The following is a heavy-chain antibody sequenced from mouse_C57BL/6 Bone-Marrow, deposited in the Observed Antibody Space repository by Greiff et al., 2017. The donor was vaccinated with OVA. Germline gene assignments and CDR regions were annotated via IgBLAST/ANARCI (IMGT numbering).Heavy chain of an antibody. Sequence: QVQLQQPGAELVKPGASVKMSCKASGYTFTSYWITWVKQRPGQGLEWIGDIYPGSGSTNYNEKCKSKATLTVDTSSSTAYMQLSSLTSEDSAVYYCATPLRRRGYWYFDVWGTGTTVTVSS. CDR3: ATPLRRRGYWYFDV. CDR2: IYPGSGST. V-gene: IGHV1-55*01. J-gene: IGHJ1*03. D-gene: IGHD2-4*01. CDR1: GYTFTSYW.